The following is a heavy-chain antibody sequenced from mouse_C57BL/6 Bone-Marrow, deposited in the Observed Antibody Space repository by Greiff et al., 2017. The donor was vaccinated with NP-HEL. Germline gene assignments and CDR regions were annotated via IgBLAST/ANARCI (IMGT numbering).Heavy chain of an antibody. Sequence: QVQLKESGAELVKPGASVKISCKASGYTFTDYYINWVKQRPGQGLEWIGWIFPGSGSTYYNEKFKGKATLTVDKSSSTAYMLLSSLTSEASAVYFWARLEDSTNRYWYFDVWGTGTTVTVSS. CDR3: ARLEDSTNRYWYFDV. CDR1: GYTFTDYY. D-gene: IGHD2-5*01. CDR2: IFPGSGST. V-gene: IGHV1-75*01. J-gene: IGHJ1*03.